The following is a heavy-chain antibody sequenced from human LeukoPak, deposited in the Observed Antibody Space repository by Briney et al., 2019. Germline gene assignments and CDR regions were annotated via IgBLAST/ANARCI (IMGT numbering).Heavy chain of an antibody. D-gene: IGHD3-22*01. J-gene: IGHJ4*02. CDR1: GYTFTSYY. CDR2: INPSGGST. Sequence: ASVKVSCKASGYTFTSYYMHWVRQAPGRGLEWMGIINPSGGSTSYAQKFQGRVTMTRDTSTSTVYMELSSLRSEDTAVYYCARADLSGGYSYYFDYWGQGTLVTVSS. CDR3: ARADLSGGYSYYFDY. V-gene: IGHV1-46*01.